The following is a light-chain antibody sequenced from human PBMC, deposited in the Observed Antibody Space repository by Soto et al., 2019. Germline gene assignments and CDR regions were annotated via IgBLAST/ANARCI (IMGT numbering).Light chain of an antibody. V-gene: IGKV1-39*01. CDR1: QSISSY. J-gene: IGKJ5*01. CDR2: AAS. Sequence: DIQMTQSPSSLCASVGDRVTITCRASQSISSYLNWYQQKPGKAPKLLIDAASSLQSGVPSRFSGSGSGTDFTLTISSLQPEDFATYYCQQSYSTPRGITFGQGTRLEIK. CDR3: QQSYSTPRGIT.